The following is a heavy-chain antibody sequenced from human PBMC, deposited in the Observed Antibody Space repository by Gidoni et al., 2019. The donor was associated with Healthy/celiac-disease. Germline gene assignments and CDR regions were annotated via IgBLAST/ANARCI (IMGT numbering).Heavy chain of an antibody. Sequence: QLQLQESGPGLVKPSETLSLTCTVSGGSISSSSFYWGWIRQPPGKGLEWIGSIYYSGSTYYNPSLKSRVTISVDTSKNQFSLKLSSVTAADTAVYYCARHVPHFPSRYSSGWPSGKRDAFDIWGQGTMVTVSS. J-gene: IGHJ3*02. CDR3: ARHVPHFPSRYSSGWPSGKRDAFDI. CDR2: IYYSGST. CDR1: GGSISSSSFY. V-gene: IGHV4-39*01. D-gene: IGHD6-19*01.